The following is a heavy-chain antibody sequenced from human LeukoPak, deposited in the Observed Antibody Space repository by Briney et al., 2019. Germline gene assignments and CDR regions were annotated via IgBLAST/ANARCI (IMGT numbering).Heavy chain of an antibody. D-gene: IGHD3-3*01. V-gene: IGHV1-18*01. CDR3: ARSLVLRFLEWSLGY. CDR1: GYTFTSYG. Sequence: ASVKVSCKASGYTFTSYGISWVRQAPGQGLEWMGWISAYNGNTNYAQNLQGRVTMTTDTSTSTAYMELRSLRSDDTAVYYCARSLVLRFLEWSLGYWGQGTLVTVSS. J-gene: IGHJ4*02. CDR2: ISAYNGNT.